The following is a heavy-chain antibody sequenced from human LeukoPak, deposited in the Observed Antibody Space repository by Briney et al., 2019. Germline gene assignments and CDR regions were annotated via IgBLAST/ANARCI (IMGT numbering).Heavy chain of an antibody. V-gene: IGHV3-30*01. CDR1: GFTFNNYP. J-gene: IGHJ4*02. CDR3: ARDNWGWDY. CDR2: ISSDGDNQ. D-gene: IGHD7-27*01. Sequence: GGSLRLSCAASGFTFNNYPMNWVRQAPGKGLEWVAVISSDGDNQYYADSVKGRFTISRDNSKGTLSLQMNSLRDGDTAVYFCARDNWGWDYWGQGTLVAVSS.